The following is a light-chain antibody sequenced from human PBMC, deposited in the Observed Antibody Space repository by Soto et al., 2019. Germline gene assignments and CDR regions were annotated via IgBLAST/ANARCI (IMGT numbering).Light chain of an antibody. CDR1: QSVSSY. Sequence: EIVLTQSPATLSLSPGERATLSCRASQSVSSYLAWYQHKPGQAPRLLIYDASNRATGIPARFSGSGSGTDFTLTISTLEPEDSADYYCQQRSNWPLTFGGGTKVEIK. CDR3: QQRSNWPLT. J-gene: IGKJ4*01. V-gene: IGKV3-11*01. CDR2: DAS.